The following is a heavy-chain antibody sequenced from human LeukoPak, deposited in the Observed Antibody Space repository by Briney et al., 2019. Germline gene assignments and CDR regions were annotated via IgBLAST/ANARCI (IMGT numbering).Heavy chain of an antibody. J-gene: IGHJ4*02. CDR3: ARDPDFWSGYYNFDY. V-gene: IGHV4-4*07. Sequence: SETLSLTCTVSGGSISSYYWSWIRQPAGKGLEWIGRIYTSGTTYYNPSLKSRVTISVDTSKNQFSLKLNSVTAADTAVYYCARDPDFWSGYYNFDYWGQGTLVTVSS. D-gene: IGHD3-3*01. CDR1: GGSISSYY. CDR2: IYTSGTT.